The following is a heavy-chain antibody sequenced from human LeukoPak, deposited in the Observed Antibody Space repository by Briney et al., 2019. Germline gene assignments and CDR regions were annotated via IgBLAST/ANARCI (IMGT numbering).Heavy chain of an antibody. CDR1: GYSISSGYY. Sequence: PSETLSLTCTVSGYSISSGYYWGWIRQPPGKGLEWIGSIYHSGSTYYNPSLKSRVTISVDTSKNQFSLKLSSVTAADTAVYYCARVESTRTYYYYYYMDVWGKGTTVTISS. CDR3: ARVESTRTYYYYYYMDV. V-gene: IGHV4-38-2*02. CDR2: IYHSGST. J-gene: IGHJ6*03. D-gene: IGHD2-15*01.